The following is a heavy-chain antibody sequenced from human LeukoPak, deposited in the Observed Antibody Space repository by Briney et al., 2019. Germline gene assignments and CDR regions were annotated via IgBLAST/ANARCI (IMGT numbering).Heavy chain of an antibody. Sequence: ASVKVSCKASGYTFTGYYMHWVRQAPGQGLEWMGRVNPNSGGTNYAQKFQGRVTMTRDTSISTAHMELSRLRSDDTAVYYCAIIGSRRIVVVVAQYDAFDIWGQGTMVTVSS. CDR1: GYTFTGYY. CDR2: VNPNSGGT. V-gene: IGHV1-2*06. D-gene: IGHD2-15*01. CDR3: AIIGSRRIVVVVAQYDAFDI. J-gene: IGHJ3*02.